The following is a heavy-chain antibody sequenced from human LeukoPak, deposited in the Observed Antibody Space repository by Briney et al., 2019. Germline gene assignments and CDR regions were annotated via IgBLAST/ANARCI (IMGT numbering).Heavy chain of an antibody. CDR3: AKRGAEVGASVAPGDY. D-gene: IGHD1-26*01. V-gene: IGHV3-23*01. J-gene: IGHJ4*02. CDR2: ISGSRGST. Sequence: PGGSLRLSCAASGFTFSIYAMSWVRQAPGKGLEWVSAISGSRGSTYYADSVKGRFTISRDNSKNTLYLQMNSLRAEDTAVYYCAKRGAEVGASVAPGDYWGQGTLLTVSS. CDR1: GFTFSIYA.